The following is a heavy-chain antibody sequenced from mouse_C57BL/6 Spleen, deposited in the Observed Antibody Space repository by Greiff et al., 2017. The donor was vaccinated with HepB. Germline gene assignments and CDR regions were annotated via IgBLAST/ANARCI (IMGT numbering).Heavy chain of an antibody. V-gene: IGHV5-17*01. CDR2: ISSGSSTI. Sequence: VQLKESGGGLVKPGGSLKLSCAASGFTFSDYGMHWVRQAPEKGLEWVAYISSGSSTIYYADTVKGRFTISRDNAKNTLFLQMTSLRSEDTAMYYCARRYDGYYVGYAMDYWGQGTSVTVSS. CDR3: ARRYDGYYVGYAMDY. D-gene: IGHD2-3*01. CDR1: GFTFSDYG. J-gene: IGHJ4*01.